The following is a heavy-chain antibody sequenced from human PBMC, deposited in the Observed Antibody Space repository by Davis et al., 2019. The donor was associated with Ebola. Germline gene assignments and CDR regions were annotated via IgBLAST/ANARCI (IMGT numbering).Heavy chain of an antibody. Sequence: GESLKISCSTSGFPFTSYGFHWVRQAPGKGLEFVANIKEDGSVKYYVDSVKGRFTISRDNAKNSLFLQMNSLRAEGTAVYYCARDPALSSFDCWGQGALVTVSS. D-gene: IGHD2-15*01. CDR1: GFPFTSYG. CDR2: IKEDGSVK. J-gene: IGHJ4*02. CDR3: ARDPALSSFDC. V-gene: IGHV3-7*03.